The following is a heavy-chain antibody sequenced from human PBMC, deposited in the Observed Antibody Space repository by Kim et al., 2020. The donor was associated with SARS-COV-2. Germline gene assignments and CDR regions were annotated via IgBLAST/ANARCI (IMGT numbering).Heavy chain of an antibody. CDR2: IYTSGST. D-gene: IGHD6-6*01. J-gene: IGHJ6*01. CDR3: AREAGKLSIAAGGDYYYYGMD. CDR1: GGSISSGSYY. Sequence: SETLSLTCTVSGGSISSGSYYWSWIRQPAGKGLEWIGRIYTSGSTNYNPSLKSRVTISVDTSKNQFSLKLSSVTAADTAVDYCAREAGKLSIAAGGDYYYYGMD. V-gene: IGHV4-61*02.